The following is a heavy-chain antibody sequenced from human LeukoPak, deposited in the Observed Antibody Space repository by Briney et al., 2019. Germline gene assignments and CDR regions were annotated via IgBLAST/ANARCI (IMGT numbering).Heavy chain of an antibody. D-gene: IGHD5-12*01. V-gene: IGHV3-20*01. CDR3: ARVGYSGYDGEDY. Sequence: GGSLRLSCAASGFTFDDYGMSWVRQAPGKGLEWVSGINWNGGSTGYADSVKGRFTISRDNAKNSLYLQMNSLRAEDAALYHCARVGYSGYDGEDYWGQGTLVTVSS. CDR2: INWNGGST. J-gene: IGHJ4*02. CDR1: GFTFDDYG.